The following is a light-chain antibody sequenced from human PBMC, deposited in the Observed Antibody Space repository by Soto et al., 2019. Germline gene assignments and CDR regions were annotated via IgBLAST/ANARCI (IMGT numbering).Light chain of an antibody. CDR2: QAS. CDR3: QQYNSFSWT. J-gene: IGKJ1*01. Sequence: DIQMTQSPSTLSASIGDRVTITCRASQNIRRRLAWYQQKPGKAPKLLIYQASSFESGVPARFSGGGSATDFTLTISSLQPDDFATYYCQQYNSFSWTFGQGTKVEIK. CDR1: QNIRRR. V-gene: IGKV1-5*03.